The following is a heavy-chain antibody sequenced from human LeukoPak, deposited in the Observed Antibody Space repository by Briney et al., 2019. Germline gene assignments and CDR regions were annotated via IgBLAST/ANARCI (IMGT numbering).Heavy chain of an antibody. D-gene: IGHD3-3*01. V-gene: IGHV3-23*01. Sequence: GGSLRLSCAASGFTFTTYAMNWVRQAPGKGPEWVSAVTASGTNAYYADSVKGRFTTSRDNSKNTLYLQMNSLRAEDTAVYYCARGPLYDFWSGFNPFDYWGQGTLVTVSP. CDR2: VTASGTNA. CDR1: GFTFTTYA. CDR3: ARGPLYDFWSGFNPFDY. J-gene: IGHJ4*02.